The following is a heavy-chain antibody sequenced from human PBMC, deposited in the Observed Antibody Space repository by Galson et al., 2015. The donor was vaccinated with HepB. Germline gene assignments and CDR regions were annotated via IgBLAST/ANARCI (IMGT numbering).Heavy chain of an antibody. Sequence: SLRLSCAASGFTFSSYDMSWVRQAPGKGLEWVSAISSSGGSTYYADSVKGLITISRDTSKNTMYLQMNILRAEETAVYYWAKERYSSGCFFDYWGQGTLVTVSS. V-gene: IGHV3-23*01. CDR1: GFTFSSYD. CDR3: AKERYSSGCFFDY. CDR2: ISSSGGST. J-gene: IGHJ4*02. D-gene: IGHD6-19*01.